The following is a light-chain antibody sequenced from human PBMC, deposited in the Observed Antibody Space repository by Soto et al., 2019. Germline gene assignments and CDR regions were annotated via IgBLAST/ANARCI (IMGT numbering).Light chain of an antibody. Sequence: DSVMTQSPLSLPVTPGEPASICCRSSQSLLHSNGYNYLDWYLQKPGQSPQLLIYLGSNRASGVPDRFSGSGSGTDFTLKISRVEAEDVGVYYCMQALQTPLTFGGGTKVDIK. J-gene: IGKJ4*01. CDR1: QSLLHSNGYNY. V-gene: IGKV2-28*01. CDR3: MQALQTPLT. CDR2: LGS.